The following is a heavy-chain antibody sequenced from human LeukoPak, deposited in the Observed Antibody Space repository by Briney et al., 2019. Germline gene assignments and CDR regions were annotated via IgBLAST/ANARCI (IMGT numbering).Heavy chain of an antibody. CDR3: ARRLLGSSRDNWFDP. CDR1: GFTFSSYS. Sequence: GSLRLSCAASGFTFSSYSMNWVRQAPGKGLEWVSSISSSSSYIYYADSVKGRFTISRDNAKNSLYLQMNSLRAEDTAVYYCARRLLGSSRDNWFDPWGQGTLVTVSS. V-gene: IGHV3-21*01. J-gene: IGHJ5*02. D-gene: IGHD6-13*01. CDR2: ISSSSSYI.